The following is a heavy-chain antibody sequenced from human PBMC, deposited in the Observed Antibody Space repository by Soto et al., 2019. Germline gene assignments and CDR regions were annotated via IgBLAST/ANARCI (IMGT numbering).Heavy chain of an antibody. D-gene: IGHD2-2*01. Sequence: ASVKVSCKASGYTFTSYHMHWVRQAPGQGLEWMGIINPSGGRTSYAQMFQGRVTMTRDTSTSTVYMELSSLRSEDTAVYYCARDVVPAAMRNPYNRFDPWGQGALVIVSS. CDR2: INPSGGRT. J-gene: IGHJ5*02. V-gene: IGHV1-46*01. CDR1: GYTFTSYH. CDR3: ARDVVPAAMRNPYNRFDP.